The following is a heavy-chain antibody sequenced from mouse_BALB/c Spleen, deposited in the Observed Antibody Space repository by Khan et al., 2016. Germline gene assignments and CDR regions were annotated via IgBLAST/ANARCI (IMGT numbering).Heavy chain of an antibody. CDR1: GFTFSNYW. Sequence: VKLEVSGGGLVQPGGSMKLSCVASGFTFSNYWMNWVRQSPEKGLEWVAEIRLKSNNYATHYAESVKGRFTISRDDSKSSVYLQMNNLRAEDTGIYYCTRYDYDGSWFAYWGQGTLVTVSA. J-gene: IGHJ3*01. CDR2: IRLKSNNYAT. CDR3: TRYDYDGSWFAY. D-gene: IGHD2-4*01. V-gene: IGHV6-6*02.